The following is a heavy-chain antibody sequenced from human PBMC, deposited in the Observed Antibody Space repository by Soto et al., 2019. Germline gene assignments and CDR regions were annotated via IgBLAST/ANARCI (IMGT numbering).Heavy chain of an antibody. D-gene: IGHD3-10*01. Sequence: SETLSLTCTVSGGSISSGGYYWSWIRQHPGKGLEWIGYIYYSGSTYYNPSLKSRVTISVDTSKNQFSLKLSSVTAADTAVYYCARGGRTGPFGEPHNWFDPWGQGTLVTVSS. J-gene: IGHJ5*02. CDR2: IYYSGST. V-gene: IGHV4-31*03. CDR1: GGSISSGGYY. CDR3: ARGGRTGPFGEPHNWFDP.